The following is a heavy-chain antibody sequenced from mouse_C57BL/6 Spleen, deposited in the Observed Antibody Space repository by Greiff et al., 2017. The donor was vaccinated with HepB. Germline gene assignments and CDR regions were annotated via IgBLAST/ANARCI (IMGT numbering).Heavy chain of an antibody. Sequence: VQLQQSGPELVKPGASVKISCKASGYTFTDYYMNWVKQSHGKSLEWIGDINPNNGGTSYNQKFKGKATLTVDKSSSTAYMELRSLTSEDSAVYYCARRTIYFDYWGQGTTLTVSS. J-gene: IGHJ2*01. V-gene: IGHV1-26*01. CDR2: INPNNGGT. CDR1: GYTFTDYY. CDR3: ARRTIYFDY.